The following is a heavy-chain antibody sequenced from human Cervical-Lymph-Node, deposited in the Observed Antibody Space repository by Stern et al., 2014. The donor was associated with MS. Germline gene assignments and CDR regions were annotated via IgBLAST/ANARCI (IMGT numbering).Heavy chain of an antibody. CDR3: SRSLCGASCYTVVDY. J-gene: IGHJ4*02. D-gene: IGHD2-2*02. CDR1: GFTFGDYA. Sequence: VQLVESGGGLEQPGRSLRLSCIASGFTFGDYAVSWFRQAPGKGLEWLGFISSRVHGGTTDYAASVKGRFSISRDDSKTIAYLQMSSLKTGDTAVYYCSRSLCGASCYTVVDYWGQGTLVTVSS. V-gene: IGHV3-49*03. CDR2: ISSRVHGGTT.